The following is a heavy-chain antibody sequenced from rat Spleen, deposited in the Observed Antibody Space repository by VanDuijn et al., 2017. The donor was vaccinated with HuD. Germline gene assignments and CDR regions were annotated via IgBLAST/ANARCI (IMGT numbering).Heavy chain of an antibody. CDR3: SRGGYFRH. V-gene: IGHV5-29*01. CDR1: GFTFSHYG. Sequence: EVQLVESGGDLVQPGRSLKLTCAASGFTFSHYGMAWVRQAPGKGLEWVSSITNAAGKVHYPDSVKGRFTISRDNAKSTLYLQMDSLRSEDTATYYCSRGGYFRHWGQGVMVTVSS. D-gene: IGHD2-5*01. J-gene: IGHJ2*01. CDR2: ITNAAGKV.